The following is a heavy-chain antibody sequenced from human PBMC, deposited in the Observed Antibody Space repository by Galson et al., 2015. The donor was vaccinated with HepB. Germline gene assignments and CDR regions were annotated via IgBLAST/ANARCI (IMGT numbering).Heavy chain of an antibody. CDR3: ARDRSGSYPDY. CDR2: IYTSGST. J-gene: IGHJ4*02. CDR1: GGSISSGSYY. D-gene: IGHD1-26*01. V-gene: IGHV4-61*02. Sequence: LSLTCTVSGGSISSGSYYWSWIRQPAGKGLEWIGRIYTSGSTNYNPSLKSRVTISVDTSKNQFSLKLSSVTAADTAVYYCARDRSGSYPDYWGQGTLVTVSS.